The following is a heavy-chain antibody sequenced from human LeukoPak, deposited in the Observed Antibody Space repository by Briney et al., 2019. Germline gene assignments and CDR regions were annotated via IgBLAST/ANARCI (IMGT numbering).Heavy chain of an antibody. V-gene: IGHV1-8*01. CDR1: GYTFTSYD. J-gene: IGHJ4*02. Sequence: ASVKVSCKASGYTFTSYDINWVRQAPGQGLEWMGWMNPNSGNTGYAQKFQGRVTMTRNTSISTAYMELSSLRSEDTAVYYCARAYYDILTGYYLNDYWGQGTLVTVSS. D-gene: IGHD3-9*01. CDR3: ARAYYDILTGYYLNDY. CDR2: MNPNSGNT.